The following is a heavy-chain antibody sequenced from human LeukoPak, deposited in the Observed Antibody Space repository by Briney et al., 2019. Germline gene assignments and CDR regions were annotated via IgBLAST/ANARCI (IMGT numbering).Heavy chain of an antibody. CDR2: ISGSGGST. CDR1: GFTFSSYA. CDR3: AKDLGYYYGSGSYLDY. D-gene: IGHD3-10*01. J-gene: IGHJ4*02. V-gene: IGHV3-23*01. Sequence: GGSLRLSCAASGFTFSSYAMSWVRQAPGKGLEWVSGISGSGGSTYYADSVKGRFTISRDNSKNTLYLQMNSLRAEDTAVYYCAKDLGYYYGSGSYLDYWGQGTLVTVSS.